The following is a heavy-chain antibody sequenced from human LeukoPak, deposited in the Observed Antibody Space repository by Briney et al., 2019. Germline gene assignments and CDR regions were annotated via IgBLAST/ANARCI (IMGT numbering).Heavy chain of an antibody. D-gene: IGHD1-1*01. CDR2: IYADGTT. J-gene: IGHJ4*02. CDR1: GFTVSRNY. Sequence: PGGSLRLSCAASGFTVSRNYMSWVRQAPGKGLEWVLVIYADGTTYYADSVRGRFTISRDNSKNTLYLQMNSLRAEETAVYYCARDLEGYFDYWGQGTLVTVSS. CDR3: ARDLEGYFDY. V-gene: IGHV3-53*01.